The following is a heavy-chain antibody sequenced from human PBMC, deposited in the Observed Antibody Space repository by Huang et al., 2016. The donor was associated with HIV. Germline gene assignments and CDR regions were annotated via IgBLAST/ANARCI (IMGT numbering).Heavy chain of an antibody. CDR1: GGSISSYY. Sequence: QVQLQESGPGLVKPSETLSLTCSVSGGSISSYYWCWIRQPSGKGLEWIGYIYYSGSTDHNPTLKRRVTISVDTSKNQCSLRLSSVTAADTAVYYWARVATVTLNVDYWGQGTLVTVSS. J-gene: IGHJ4*02. D-gene: IGHD4-17*01. V-gene: IGHV4-59*01. CDR3: ARVATVTLNVDY. CDR2: IYYSGST.